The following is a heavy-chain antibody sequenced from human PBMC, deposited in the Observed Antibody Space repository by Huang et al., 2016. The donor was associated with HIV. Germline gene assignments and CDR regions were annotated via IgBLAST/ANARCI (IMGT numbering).Heavy chain of an antibody. D-gene: IGHD3-22*01. CDR3: ARVESRRYYDSSGYYY. V-gene: IGHV1-69*01. Sequence: QVQLVQSGAEVKKPGSSVKVSCKASGGTFSSYAISWVRQAPGQGLEWMGGIIPILGTANDAQKFQGRVTITADESTSTAYMELSSLRSEDTAVYYCARVESRRYYDSSGYYYWGQGTLVTVSS. CDR2: IIPILGTA. CDR1: GGTFSSYA. J-gene: IGHJ4*02.